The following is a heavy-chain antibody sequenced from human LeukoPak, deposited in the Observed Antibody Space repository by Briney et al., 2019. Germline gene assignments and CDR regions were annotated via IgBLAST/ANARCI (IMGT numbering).Heavy chain of an antibody. CDR3: AREWQQLEVFDI. J-gene: IGHJ3*02. V-gene: IGHV4-59*01. Sequence: SETLSLTCTVSGGSISGYYWSWIRQPPGKGLEWIGYIYYSGSTNYNPSLKSRVTISVDTSKNQFSLKLSSVTAADTAVYYCAREWQQLEVFDIWGQGTMVTVSS. CDR1: GGSISGYY. CDR2: IYYSGST. D-gene: IGHD6-13*01.